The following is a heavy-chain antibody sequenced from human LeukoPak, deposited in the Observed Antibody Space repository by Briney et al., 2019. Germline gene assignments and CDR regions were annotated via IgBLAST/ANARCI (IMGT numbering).Heavy chain of an antibody. J-gene: IGHJ6*03. D-gene: IGHD3-22*01. V-gene: IGHV4-59*01. CDR1: GGSISSYY. CDR2: IYYSGST. CDR3: ARDRYDSSGYYYVPGYYYYYMDV. Sequence: PSETLSPTCTVSGGSISSYYWSWIRQPPGKGLEWIGYIYYSGSTNYNPSLKSRVTISVDTSKNQFSLKLSSVTAADTAVYYCARDRYDSSGYYYVPGYYYYYMDVWGKGTTVTVSS.